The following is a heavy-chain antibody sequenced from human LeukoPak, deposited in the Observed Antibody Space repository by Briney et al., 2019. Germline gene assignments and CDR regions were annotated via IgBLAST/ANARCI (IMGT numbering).Heavy chain of an antibody. V-gene: IGHV3-21*01. D-gene: IGHD6-19*01. CDR3: AKDFHGWSRDY. Sequence: GGSLRLSCAASGFTFSSYAMSWVRQAPGKGLEWVSLIDSNSNFMNYADSVKGRFTISRDNAKKSLYLQMNSLRAEDTAVYYCAKDFHGWSRDYWGQGTLVTVSS. CDR1: GFTFSSYA. CDR2: IDSNSNFM. J-gene: IGHJ4*02.